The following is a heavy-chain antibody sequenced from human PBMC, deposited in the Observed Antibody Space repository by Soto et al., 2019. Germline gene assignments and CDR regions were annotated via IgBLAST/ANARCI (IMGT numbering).Heavy chain of an antibody. Sequence: SETLSLTCAVYGGSFSGYYWSWIRQPPGKGLEWIGEINHSGSTNYNPSLKSRVTISVDTSKNQFSLKLSSVTAADTAVYYCARGQAVPAAIGPHALVGYYFDYWGQGTLVTVSS. D-gene: IGHD2-2*01. V-gene: IGHV4-34*01. CDR1: GGSFSGYY. J-gene: IGHJ4*02. CDR2: INHSGST. CDR3: ARGQAVPAAIGPHALVGYYFDY.